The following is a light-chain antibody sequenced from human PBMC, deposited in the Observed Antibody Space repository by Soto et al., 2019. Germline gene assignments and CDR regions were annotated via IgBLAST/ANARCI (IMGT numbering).Light chain of an antibody. V-gene: IGKV3-20*01. J-gene: IGKJ5*01. Sequence: EIVLTQSPATLSSFPGDRVTLSCRAGQSVPRSYLAWYQQKPGQAPRLLIYGTSSRATGIPDRFSGSGSGTDFTLTISRLEPEDFAMFYCQQYGSSITFGQGTRLEIK. CDR1: QSVPRSY. CDR3: QQYGSSIT. CDR2: GTS.